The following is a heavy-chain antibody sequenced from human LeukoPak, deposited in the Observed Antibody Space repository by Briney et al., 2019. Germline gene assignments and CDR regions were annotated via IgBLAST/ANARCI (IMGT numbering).Heavy chain of an antibody. J-gene: IGHJ4*02. V-gene: IGHV3-30-3*01. D-gene: IGHD3-9*01. CDR2: ISYDGSNK. CDR1: GFTFSSYA. CDR3: ASGSSGLTGVDY. Sequence: PGGSLRLSCAASGFTFSSYAMHWVRQAPGKGLEWVAVISYDGSNKYYADSVKGRFTISRDNSKNTLYLQMNSLRAEDTAVYYCASGSSGLTGVDYWGQGTLVTVSS.